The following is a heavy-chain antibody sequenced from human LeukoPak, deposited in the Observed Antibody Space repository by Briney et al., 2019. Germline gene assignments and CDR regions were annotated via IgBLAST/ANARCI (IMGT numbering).Heavy chain of an antibody. J-gene: IGHJ6*03. D-gene: IGHD6-13*01. CDR2: IIPILGIA. CDR3: ARAGAAAGAGVYYYYYYYMDV. V-gene: IGHV1-69*04. Sequence: SVKVSCKASGGTFSSYAISWVRQAPGQGLEWMGRIIPILGIANYAQKFQGRVTITADKSTSTAYMELSSLRSEDTAVYYCARAGAAAGAGVYYYYYYYMDVWGKGTTVTVSS. CDR1: GGTFSSYA.